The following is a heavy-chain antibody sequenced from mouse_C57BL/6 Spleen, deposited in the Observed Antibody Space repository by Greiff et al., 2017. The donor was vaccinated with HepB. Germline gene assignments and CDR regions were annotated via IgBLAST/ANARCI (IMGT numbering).Heavy chain of an antibody. CDR3: AMSGYAYAMND. V-gene: IGHV1-19*01. Sequence: EVQLQQSGPVLVKPGASVKMSCKASGYTFTDYYMNWVKQSHGKSLEWIGVINPYNGGTSYNQKFKGKATLTVDKSSSTAYMELNSLTSEDSAVYYCAMSGYAYAMNDWGQGTSVTVSS. CDR1: GYTFTDYY. CDR2: INPYNGGT. J-gene: IGHJ4*01. D-gene: IGHD3-1*01.